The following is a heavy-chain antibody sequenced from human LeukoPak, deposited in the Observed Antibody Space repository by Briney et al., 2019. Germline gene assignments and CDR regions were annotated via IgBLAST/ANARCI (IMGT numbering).Heavy chain of an antibody. V-gene: IGHV3-23*01. CDR1: GFTFSSYA. CDR3: AKVSRYFDWSNWFDP. Sequence: PGGSLRLSCAASGFTFSSYAMSWVRQAPGKGLEWVSAISGSGGSTYYADSVKGRFTISRDNSKNTLYLQMNSLRAEDTDVYYCAKVSRYFDWSNWFDPWGQGTLVTVSS. J-gene: IGHJ5*02. D-gene: IGHD3-9*01. CDR2: ISGSGGST.